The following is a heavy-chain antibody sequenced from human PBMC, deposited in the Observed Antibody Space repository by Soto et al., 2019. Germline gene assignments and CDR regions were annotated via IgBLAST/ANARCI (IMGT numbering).Heavy chain of an antibody. V-gene: IGHV2-5*02. CDR2: IYWGGDE. D-gene: IGHD4-17*01. CDR1: GFSLSTSGVG. Sequence: QITLKESGPTLVKPTQTLTLTCNFSGFSLSTSGVGVGWIRQPPGKTLEWLAIIYWGGDERYSPSLRSSVTSAKAASKTQVVLTTTNMDPVDTASYFCAHRLSTLTIAENFQHWGPGTLLTVSS. CDR3: AHRLSTLTIAENFQH. J-gene: IGHJ1*01.